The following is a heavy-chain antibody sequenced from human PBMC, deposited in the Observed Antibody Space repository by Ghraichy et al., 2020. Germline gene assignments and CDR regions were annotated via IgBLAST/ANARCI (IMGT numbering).Heavy chain of an antibody. CDR3: ARVSHGGNPSYYYYYGMDV. J-gene: IGHJ6*02. Sequence: GESLNISCAASGFTFSSYAMHWVRQAPGKGLEWVAVISYDGSNKYYADSVKGRFTISRDNSKNTLYLQMNSLRAEDTAVYYCARVSHGGNPSYYYYYGMDVWGQGTTVTVSS. CDR1: GFTFSSYA. CDR2: ISYDGSNK. D-gene: IGHD4-23*01. V-gene: IGHV3-30-3*01.